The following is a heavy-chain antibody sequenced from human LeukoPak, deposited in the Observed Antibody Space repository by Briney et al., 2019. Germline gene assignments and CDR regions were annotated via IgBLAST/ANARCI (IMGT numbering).Heavy chain of an antibody. D-gene: IGHD3-10*01. J-gene: IGHJ3*02. CDR3: ARSDGYGLVGI. CDR2: ISSTGSTV. CDR1: GFTFSSYS. V-gene: IGHV3-48*01. Sequence: GGSLRLSCAVSGFTFSSYSMSWVRQAPGKGLEWISYISSTGSTVYYADSVEGRFTISRDNAQNSLYLQMNNLRAEDTAVYYCARSDGYGLVGIWGQGTMVTVSS.